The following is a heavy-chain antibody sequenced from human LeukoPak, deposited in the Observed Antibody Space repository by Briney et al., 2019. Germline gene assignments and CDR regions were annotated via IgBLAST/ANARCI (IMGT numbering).Heavy chain of an antibody. J-gene: IGHJ4*02. CDR1: GFTFSSYA. Sequence: GGSLRLSCAASGFTFSSYAMGWVRQAPGKGLEWVSTISNSDNKPYYADSVKGRFSISRDNSKNTLYLQMNSLRAEDTAAYYCARSGLNRFDYWGQGTLVTVSS. V-gene: IGHV3-23*01. CDR3: ARSGLNRFDY. D-gene: IGHD2-15*01. CDR2: ISNSDNKP.